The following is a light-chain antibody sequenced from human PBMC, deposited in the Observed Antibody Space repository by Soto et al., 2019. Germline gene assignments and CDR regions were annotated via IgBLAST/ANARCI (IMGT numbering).Light chain of an antibody. Sequence: EIVMTQSPATLSVSPGERATLCCRASQSVSSNSAWYQQKPGQAPRLLIYGASTRATGIPARFSGSGSGTEFTLTISSLQSEDFAVYYCQQYNNWPLTFGGGTKVDI. J-gene: IGKJ4*01. CDR2: GAS. V-gene: IGKV3-15*01. CDR3: QQYNNWPLT. CDR1: QSVSSN.